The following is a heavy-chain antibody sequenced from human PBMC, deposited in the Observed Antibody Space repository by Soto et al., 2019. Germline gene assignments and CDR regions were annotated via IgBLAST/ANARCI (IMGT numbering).Heavy chain of an antibody. CDR3: ARDGGSSLLKLA. D-gene: IGHD6-6*01. CDR1: GFTFSSYW. J-gene: IGHJ3*01. V-gene: IGHV3-7*01. CDR2: IKQDGSEQ. Sequence: GGSLRLSCAASGFTFSSYWISWVRQAPGKGLEWVANIKQDGSEQYYVDSVKGRFTISRDNAKNSLYLQMNSLRAEDTAVYYCARDGGSSLLKLAWGQGTMVTVSS.